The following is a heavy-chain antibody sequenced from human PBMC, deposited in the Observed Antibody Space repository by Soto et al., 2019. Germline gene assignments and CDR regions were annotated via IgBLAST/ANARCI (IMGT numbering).Heavy chain of an antibody. D-gene: IGHD3-22*01. CDR2: IYYSGST. V-gene: IGHV4-61*01. Sequence: PSETLSLTCTLSGASVNSANYYWSWIRQPPGKGLEWIGFIYYSGSTKYNPSPKSRVTISLDTSKNQISLNLTSVTAADTAVYYCTRDTSGYHPTYWGQGTLVTVSS. CDR3: TRDTSGYHPTY. CDR1: GASVNSANYY. J-gene: IGHJ4*02.